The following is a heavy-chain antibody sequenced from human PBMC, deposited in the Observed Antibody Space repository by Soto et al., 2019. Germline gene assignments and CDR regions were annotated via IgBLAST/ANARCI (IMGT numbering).Heavy chain of an antibody. D-gene: IGHD3-22*01. Sequence: GSLIISWASSGITFSSYSMSLVLQAPGKGLEWVSAISGSGGSTYYADSVKGRFTISRDNSKNTLYLQMNSLRAEDTAVYYCAKFLYDSSPFDPWGQGTLVTVSS. V-gene: IGHV3-23*01. J-gene: IGHJ5*02. CDR1: GITFSSYS. CDR2: ISGSGGST. CDR3: AKFLYDSSPFDP.